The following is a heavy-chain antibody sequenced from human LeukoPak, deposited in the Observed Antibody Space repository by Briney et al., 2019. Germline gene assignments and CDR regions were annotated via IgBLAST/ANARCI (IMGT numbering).Heavy chain of an antibody. V-gene: IGHV3-66*02. Sequence: GGSLRLSCAASGFTFSSNYMSWVRQAPGKGLEGVSVIYSGGSTYYADSVKGRFTISRDNSKNTLYLQMNSLRAEDTAVYYCARDPPYYYDSSGYDWGQGTLVTVSS. CDR1: GFTFSSNY. D-gene: IGHD3-22*01. J-gene: IGHJ4*02. CDR2: IYSGGST. CDR3: ARDPPYYYDSSGYD.